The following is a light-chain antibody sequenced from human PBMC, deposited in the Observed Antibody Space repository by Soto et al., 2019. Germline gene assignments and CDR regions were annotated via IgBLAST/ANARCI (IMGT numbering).Light chain of an antibody. J-gene: IGKJ1*01. CDR1: RGIDIY. CDR3: QQSYSTPVT. Sequence: DIQMTQSPSSLSSSVGDRVSITCRGSRGIDIYLNWYHQKPGKAPKLLIYAASNLQTGVPSRFSGSGSGTDFTLTISSPQPEAFATYYCQQSYSTPVTFGQGTKVDIK. V-gene: IGKV1-39*01. CDR2: AAS.